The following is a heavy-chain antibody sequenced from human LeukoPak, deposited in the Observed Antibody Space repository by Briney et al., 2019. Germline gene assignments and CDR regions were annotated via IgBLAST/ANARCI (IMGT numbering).Heavy chain of an antibody. D-gene: IGHD6-19*01. CDR3: AREPSPQSGPIAVAGTGIFDY. CDR1: GGSISSGGYY. Sequence: PSETLSLTCTVSGGSISSGGYYWGWIRQPPGKGLEWIGSIYHSGSTYYNPSLKSRVTISVDTSKNQFSLKLSSVTAADTAVYYCAREPSPQSGPIAVAGTGIFDYWGQGTLVTVSS. J-gene: IGHJ4*02. CDR2: IYHSGST. V-gene: IGHV4-39*07.